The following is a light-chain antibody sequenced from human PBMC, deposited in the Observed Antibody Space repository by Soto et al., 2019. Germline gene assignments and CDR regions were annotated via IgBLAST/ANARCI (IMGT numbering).Light chain of an antibody. V-gene: IGKV3-15*01. CDR3: QQYNSWVT. CDR1: QSISTT. CDR2: GAS. J-gene: IGKJ4*01. Sequence: EIVLTQSPVTLSVSPGERATLSCRASQSISTTLVWYQQKPGQAPRLLIYGASTRATGVPARFSGSGSGTEFTLTISSLQSEDFAVYDWQQYNSWVTFGGGTKVEIK.